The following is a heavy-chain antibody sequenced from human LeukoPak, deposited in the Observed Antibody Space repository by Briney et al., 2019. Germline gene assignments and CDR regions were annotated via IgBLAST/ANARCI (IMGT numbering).Heavy chain of an antibody. D-gene: IGHD3-22*01. CDR3: ASVAVGGYYYIPGDC. CDR1: GFTFSNYW. J-gene: IGHJ4*02. CDR2: ISASGGST. V-gene: IGHV3-23*01. Sequence: GGSLRLSCAASGFTFSNYWMHSVRQARGKGLEWVSGISASGGSTFYADSVKGRFTISRDNSKNTLYLQMNSLRAEDTDVYYCASVAVGGYYYIPGDCWGQGTLVTVSS.